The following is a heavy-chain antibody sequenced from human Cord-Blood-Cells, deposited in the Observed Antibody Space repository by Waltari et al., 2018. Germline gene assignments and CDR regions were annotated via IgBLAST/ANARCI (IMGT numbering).Heavy chain of an antibody. V-gene: IGHV4-39*01. CDR2: IYYSGST. CDR3: ARPGIVGATRGAFDI. D-gene: IGHD1-26*01. Sequence: QLQLQASGPGLVKPSETLSLTCTVSGGSISSSSYYWGWIRQPPGKGLEWIGSIYYSGSTYYNPSLKSRVTISVDTSKNQFSLKLSSVTAADTAVYYCARPGIVGATRGAFDIWGQGTMVTVSS. CDR1: GGSISSSSYY. J-gene: IGHJ3*02.